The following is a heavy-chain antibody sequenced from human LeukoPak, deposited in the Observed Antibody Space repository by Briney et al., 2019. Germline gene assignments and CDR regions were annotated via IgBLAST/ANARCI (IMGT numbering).Heavy chain of an antibody. J-gene: IGHJ4*02. V-gene: IGHV3-11*04. Sequence: PGGSLRLSCAASGFTVSSNYMSWVRQAPGKGLEWVSYISSSGSTIYYADSVKGRFTISRDNAKNSLYLQMNSLRAEDTAVYYCARDVVSNTYYDFWSSDYWGQGTLVTVSS. CDR3: ARDVVSNTYYDFWSSDY. D-gene: IGHD3-3*01. CDR1: GFTVSSNY. CDR2: ISSSGSTI.